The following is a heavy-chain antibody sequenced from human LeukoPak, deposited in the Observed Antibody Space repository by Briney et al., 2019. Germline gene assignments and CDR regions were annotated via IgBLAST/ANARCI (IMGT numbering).Heavy chain of an antibody. Sequence: PGGSLRLSCAASGFTFSSYDMNWVRQAPGKGLEWVSAVSTNAGSTYYADSVKGRFTISRDNSNNTLYVQMNSLRAEDTAVYYCAKGVDFDWSKPRAFDIWGQGTLVTVSS. CDR1: GFTFSSYD. J-gene: IGHJ3*02. V-gene: IGHV3-23*01. CDR2: VSTNAGST. D-gene: IGHD3-9*01. CDR3: AKGVDFDWSKPRAFDI.